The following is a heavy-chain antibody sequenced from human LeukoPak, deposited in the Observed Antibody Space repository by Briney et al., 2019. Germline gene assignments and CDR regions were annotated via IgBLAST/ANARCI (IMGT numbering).Heavy chain of an antibody. Sequence: SETLSLTCTVSGGSISTYYWTWIRQPPGKGLEWIGYIYYNGNSNYNPSLKSRVTISVDTSKNQFSLKMNSVTAADTAVYYCARRLAVNPEYYFDFWGRGALVTVSS. J-gene: IGHJ4*02. D-gene: IGHD3-9*01. V-gene: IGHV4-59*08. CDR1: GGSISTYY. CDR2: IYYNGNS. CDR3: ARRLAVNPEYYFDF.